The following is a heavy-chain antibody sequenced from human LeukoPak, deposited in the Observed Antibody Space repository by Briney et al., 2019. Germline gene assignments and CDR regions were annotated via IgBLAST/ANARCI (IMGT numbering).Heavy chain of an antibody. CDR2: INHSGST. Sequence: SETLSLTCAVYGGSFSGYYWSWIRQPPGKGLEWIGEINHSGSTNYNPSLKSRVTISVDTSKNQFSLKLSSVTAADTAVYYCARGRRSIYYDSSAYYYVHWGQGTLVTVSS. J-gene: IGHJ4*02. CDR3: ARGRRSIYYDSSAYYYVH. CDR1: GGSFSGYY. D-gene: IGHD3-22*01. V-gene: IGHV4-34*01.